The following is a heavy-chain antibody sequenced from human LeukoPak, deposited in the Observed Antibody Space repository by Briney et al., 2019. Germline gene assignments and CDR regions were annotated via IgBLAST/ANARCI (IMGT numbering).Heavy chain of an antibody. CDR1: GGSISSSSYY. J-gene: IGHJ4*02. Sequence: SETVSLTCTVSGGSISSSSYYWGWIRQPPGKGLEWIGSIYYSGSTYYNPSLKSRVTISVDTSKNQFSLKLSSVTAADTAVYYCARRGHDYGDYLDYWGQGTLVTASS. CDR2: IYYSGST. D-gene: IGHD4-17*01. V-gene: IGHV4-39*01. CDR3: ARRGHDYGDYLDY.